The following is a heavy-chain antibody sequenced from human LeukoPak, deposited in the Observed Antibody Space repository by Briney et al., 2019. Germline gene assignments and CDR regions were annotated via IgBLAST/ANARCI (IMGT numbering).Heavy chain of an antibody. D-gene: IGHD3-3*01. CDR3: ARVLRYDFWSAYYFDY. CDR2: ISAYNDT. V-gene: IGHV1-18*01. Sequence: GASVKVSCKAYGYTFTRFGVTWVRQAPGQGLEWMGWISAYNDTNYAQEFRGRVTMTTDTSTSTAYMELRSLRSDDTAVYYCARVLRYDFWSAYYFDYWGQGTLVTVSS. CDR1: GYTFTRFG. J-gene: IGHJ4*02.